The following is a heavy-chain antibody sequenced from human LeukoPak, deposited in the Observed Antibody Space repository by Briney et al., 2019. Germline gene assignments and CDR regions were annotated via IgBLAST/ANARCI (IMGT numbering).Heavy chain of an antibody. V-gene: IGHV3-20*04. CDR1: GFTFDDYG. Sequence: EGSLRLSCAASGFTFDDYGMSWVRQAPGKGLEWVSSIDWNGSSTGYADSVKGRFTISRDDAKNSLYLQMNSLRAEDTALYYCARDADYYFDQWGQGTLVTVSS. J-gene: IGHJ4*02. CDR2: IDWNGSST. CDR3: ARDADYYFDQ.